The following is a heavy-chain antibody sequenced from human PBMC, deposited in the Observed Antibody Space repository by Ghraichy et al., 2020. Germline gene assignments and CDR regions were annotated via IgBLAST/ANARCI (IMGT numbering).Heavy chain of an antibody. Sequence: SQTLSLTCAVYGESLNSFYWSWIRQPPGKGLEWIGEVYDSGVTKYNPSLESRVSISVAKSKSQFSLKLNSVTAADTGVYYCARGMCATRLETWGRGTPVIVSS. CDR1: GESLNSFY. V-gene: IGHV4-34*01. CDR2: VYDSGVT. D-gene: IGHD1-1*01. J-gene: IGHJ5*02. CDR3: ARGMCATRLET.